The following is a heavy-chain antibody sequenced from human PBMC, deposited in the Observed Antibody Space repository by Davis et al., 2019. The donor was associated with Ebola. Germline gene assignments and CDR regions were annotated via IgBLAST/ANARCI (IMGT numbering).Heavy chain of an antibody. J-gene: IGHJ4*02. CDR1: GGSIKNYF. CDR2: VYYNGNT. D-gene: IGHD5-24*01. Sequence: SETLSLTCTVSGGSIKNYFWTWIRQSPGKGLEWVGYVYYNGNTNYNPSLNSRVTISLDTPKHQFSLNLRSVSAADTAVYYCVRGSSDGYNGISFDSWGQGVLVTVSS. CDR3: VRGSSDGYNGISFDS. V-gene: IGHV4-59*01.